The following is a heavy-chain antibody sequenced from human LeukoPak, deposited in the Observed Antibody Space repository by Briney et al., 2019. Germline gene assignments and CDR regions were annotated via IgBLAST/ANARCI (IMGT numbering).Heavy chain of an antibody. Sequence: SETLSLTCTVSGGSISSYYWSWIRQPPGKGLEWIGYIHTSGSTNYNPSLKSRVTISVDTSKNQFSLKLSSVTAADTAVYYCARHPYDSSGYYGESYFDYWGQGTLVTVSS. CDR3: ARHPYDSSGYYGESYFDY. D-gene: IGHD3-22*01. J-gene: IGHJ4*02. CDR2: IHTSGST. CDR1: GGSISSYY. V-gene: IGHV4-4*09.